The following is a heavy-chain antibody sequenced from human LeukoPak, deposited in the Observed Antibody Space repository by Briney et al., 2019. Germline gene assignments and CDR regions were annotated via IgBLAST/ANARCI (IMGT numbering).Heavy chain of an antibody. D-gene: IGHD4-17*01. V-gene: IGHV3-66*01. Sequence: PGGSLRLSCAASGFTVSSNYMSWVRQAPGKGLEWVSVIYSGGSTYYADSVKGRFTISRDNSKNTLYLQMNGLRAEDTAVYYCARDSVTVNTFDIWGQGTMVTVSS. J-gene: IGHJ3*02. CDR1: GFTVSSNY. CDR3: ARDSVTVNTFDI. CDR2: IYSGGST.